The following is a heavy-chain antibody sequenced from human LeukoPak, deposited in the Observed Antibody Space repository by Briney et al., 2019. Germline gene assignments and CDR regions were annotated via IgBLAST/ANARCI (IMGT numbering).Heavy chain of an antibody. CDR3: ASGWAYYDY. Sequence: SETLSLTCGVYGGSLSGFYWSWIRQPPGKELEWIGQVSHSGIKSNPSLKSRVTISVDTSKNQFSLKLSSVTAADTAVYYCASGWAYYDYWGQGTLVTVSS. CDR1: GGSLSGFY. D-gene: IGHD7-27*01. J-gene: IGHJ4*02. CDR2: VSHSGI. V-gene: IGHV4-34*01.